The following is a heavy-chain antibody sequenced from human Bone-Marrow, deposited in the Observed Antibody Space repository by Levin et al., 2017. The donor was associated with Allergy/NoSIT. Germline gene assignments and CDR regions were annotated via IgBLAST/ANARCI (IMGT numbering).Heavy chain of an antibody. J-gene: IGHJ4*02. CDR2: INPKSGAT. CDR3: ARRWERHDDIVDYLLVFTFGF. V-gene: IGHV1-2*02. D-gene: IGHD1-26*01. CDR1: GYSFTGYY. Sequence: GESLKISCKTSGYSFTGYYIHWVRQAPGQGLEWMGWINPKSGATKFAQRFQGRVTMTSDTSTSTVYMELSGLRSGDTAMYYCARRWERHDDIVDYLLVFTFGFWGQGTLVSVSS.